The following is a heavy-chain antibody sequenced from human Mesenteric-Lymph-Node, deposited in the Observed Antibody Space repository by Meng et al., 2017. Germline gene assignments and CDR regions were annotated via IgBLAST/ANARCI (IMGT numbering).Heavy chain of an antibody. D-gene: IGHD1-14*01. CDR1: GGSISSGGYY. V-gene: IGHV4-31*03. CDR2: IYYSGST. J-gene: IGHJ6*02. CDR3: ARGGIIDEAGRFAPQNFYGLDA. Sequence: SETLSLTCTVSGGSISSGGYYWSWIRQHPGKGLEWIGYIYYSGSTYYNPSLKSRVTISVDTSKNQFSLKLSSVTAADTAVYYCARGGIIDEAGRFAPQNFYGLDAWGQGTTVTVSS.